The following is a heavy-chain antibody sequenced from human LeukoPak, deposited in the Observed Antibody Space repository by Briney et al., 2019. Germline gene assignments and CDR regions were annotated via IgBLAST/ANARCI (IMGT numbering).Heavy chain of an antibody. J-gene: IGHJ4*02. Sequence: GSSVKVSCKASGGTFSSYAISWVRQAPGQGLEWMGGIIPIFGTANYAQKFQGRVTITADESTSTAYMELSSLRSEDTAVYYCAREGYCSGGSCYELDYWGQGTLVTVSS. CDR2: IIPIFGTA. CDR1: GGTFSSYA. CDR3: AREGYCSGGSCYELDY. D-gene: IGHD2-15*01. V-gene: IGHV1-69*01.